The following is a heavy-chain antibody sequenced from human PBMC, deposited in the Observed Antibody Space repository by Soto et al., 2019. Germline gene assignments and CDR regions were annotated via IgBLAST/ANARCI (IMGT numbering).Heavy chain of an antibody. J-gene: IGHJ4*02. D-gene: IGHD3-10*01. CDR1: GYSLTSYW. CDR3: ARGAPFRSSGIDY. Sequence: PGESLKISCKGSGYSLTSYWISWVRQMAGKGLEWMGRIDPSDSYTNYSPSFQGHVTISADKSISTAYLQWSSLKASDTAMYYCARGAPFRSSGIDYWGQGTLVTVSS. CDR2: IDPSDSYT. V-gene: IGHV5-10-1*01.